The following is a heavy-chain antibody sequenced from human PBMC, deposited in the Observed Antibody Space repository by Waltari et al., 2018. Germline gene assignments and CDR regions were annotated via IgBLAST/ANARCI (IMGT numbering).Heavy chain of an antibody. CDR1: GGPISSSSYY. Sequence: QLQLQESGPGLVKPSETLSLTCTVPGGPISSSSYYWGGIRQPPGKGLEWIGNIYYSGSPYYNPSLKSRVTISVDTSKNQFSLKLSSVTAADTAVYYCARIVVPAYYYYYMDVWGKGTTVTISS. J-gene: IGHJ6*03. CDR3: ARIVVPAYYYYYMDV. CDR2: IYYSGSP. D-gene: IGHD2-2*01. V-gene: IGHV4-39*07.